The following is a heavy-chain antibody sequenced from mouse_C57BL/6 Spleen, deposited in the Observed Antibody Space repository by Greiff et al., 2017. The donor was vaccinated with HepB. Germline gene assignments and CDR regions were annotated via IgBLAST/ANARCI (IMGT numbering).Heavy chain of an antibody. CDR2: IDPETGGT. J-gene: IGHJ2*01. CDR1: GYTFTDYE. CDR3: TSHRYYYSDY. V-gene: IGHV1-15*01. Sequence: QVHVKQSGAELVRPGASVTLSCKASGYTFTDYEMHWVKQTPVHGLEWIGAIDPETGGTAYNQKFKGKAILTADKSSSTAYMELRSLTSEDSAVYYCTSHRYYYSDYWGQGTTLTVSS.